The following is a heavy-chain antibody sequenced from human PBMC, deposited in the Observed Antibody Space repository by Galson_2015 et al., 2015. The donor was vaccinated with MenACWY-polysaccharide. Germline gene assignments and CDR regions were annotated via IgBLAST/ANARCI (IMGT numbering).Heavy chain of an antibody. CDR2: IKQDGREK. CDR3: ARVRSVVTGYGNYGDY. J-gene: IGHJ4*02. V-gene: IGHV3-7*01. CDR1: GLTFCSYW. D-gene: IGHD2-21*02. Sequence: SLRLSCAASGLTFCSYWMSWARQAPGTGLEWVANIKQDGREKYYVDSVKGRFTISRDNAKNSLHLQMNSLRVDDTAVYYCARVRSVVTGYGNYGDYWGQGTLVTVSS.